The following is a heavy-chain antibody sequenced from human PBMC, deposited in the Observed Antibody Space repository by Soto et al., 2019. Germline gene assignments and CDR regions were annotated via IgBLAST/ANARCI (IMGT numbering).Heavy chain of an antibody. Sequence: QVQLVQSGAEVKKPGSSVKLSCKASGGPFSSYHISWVRQAPGQGLEWVGRIIPILGRANNAQHFQGRVTITADTSTNPAYMELSSLTSEDTAVYDCAKVGGTTSSSWFDPWGHGTRVTVSS. J-gene: IGHJ5*02. CDR1: GGPFSSYH. V-gene: IGHV1-69*08. D-gene: IGHD2-2*01. CDR3: AKVGGTTSSSWFDP. CDR2: IIPILGRA.